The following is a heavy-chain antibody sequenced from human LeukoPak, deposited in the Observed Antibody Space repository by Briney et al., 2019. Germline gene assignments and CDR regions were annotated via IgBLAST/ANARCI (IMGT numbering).Heavy chain of an antibody. CDR2: IYYSGST. V-gene: IGHV4-39*01. CDR1: GGSISSSSYY. J-gene: IGHJ2*01. Sequence: PSETLSLTCTVSGGSISSSSYYWGWIRQSPGKGLEWIGSIYYSGSTYHNPSLKSRVTISVDTSKNQLSLKLGSVTAADTAVYYCARHLVIIIGYWYFDLWGRGNLVTVSS. D-gene: IGHD3-10*01. CDR3: ARHLVIIIGYWYFDL.